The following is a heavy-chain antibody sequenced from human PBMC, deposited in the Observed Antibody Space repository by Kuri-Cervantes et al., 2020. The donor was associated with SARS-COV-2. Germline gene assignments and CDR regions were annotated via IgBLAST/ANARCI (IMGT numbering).Heavy chain of an antibody. Sequence: GGSLRLSCAASGFTFSSYWMSWVRQAPGKGLEWVANIKQDGSEKYCVDSVKGRFTISRDNAKNSLYLQMNSLRAEDTAVYYCARDNSAYYDFWSGYYNYFDYWGQGTLVTVSS. CDR1: GFTFSSYW. J-gene: IGHJ4*02. CDR3: ARDNSAYYDFWSGYYNYFDY. V-gene: IGHV3-7*01. D-gene: IGHD3-3*01. CDR2: IKQDGSEK.